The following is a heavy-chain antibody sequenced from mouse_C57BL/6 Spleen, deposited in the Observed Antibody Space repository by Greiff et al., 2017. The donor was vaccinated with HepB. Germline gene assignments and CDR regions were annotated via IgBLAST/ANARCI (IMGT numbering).Heavy chain of an antibody. CDR2: IHPNSGST. Sequence: QVQLQQPGAELVKPGASVKLSCKASGYTFTSYWMHWVKQRPGQGLEWIGMIHPNSGSTNYNEKFKSKATLTVDKSSSTAYMQLSSLTSEDSAVYYCASPGRSSRFDYWGQGTTLTVSS. V-gene: IGHV1-64*01. CDR3: ASPGRSSRFDY. D-gene: IGHD1-1*01. J-gene: IGHJ2*01. CDR1: GYTFTSYW.